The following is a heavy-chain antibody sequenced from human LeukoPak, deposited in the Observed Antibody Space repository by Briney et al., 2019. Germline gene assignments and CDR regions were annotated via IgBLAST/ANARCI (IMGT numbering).Heavy chain of an antibody. CDR3: ARTTGRYLQFDP. D-gene: IGHD3-9*01. CDR2: IYYSGTT. V-gene: IGHV4-61*01. CDR1: GGSVSSGSYY. J-gene: IGHJ5*02. Sequence: SGTLSLTCTVSGGSVSSGSYYWSWIRQPPGKGLEWIGYIYYSGTTNYNPSLKSRVTISVDTSKNQFSLKLSSVTAADTAVYYCARTTGRYLQFDPWGQGTLVTVSS.